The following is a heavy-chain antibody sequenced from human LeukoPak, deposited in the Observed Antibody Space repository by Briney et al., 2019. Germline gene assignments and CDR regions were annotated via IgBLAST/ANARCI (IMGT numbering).Heavy chain of an antibody. CDR1: GFTFSTYA. V-gene: IGHV3-23*01. D-gene: IGHD2-2*01. Sequence: GSLRLSCAASGFTFSTYAMSWVRQAPWKGLEWVSSISGSGASTYYADSVKGRFAISRDNSKNTLYPQMNSLRAEDTAVYYCARDTAADYWGQGTLVTVSS. CDR2: ISGSGAST. J-gene: IGHJ4*02. CDR3: ARDTAADY.